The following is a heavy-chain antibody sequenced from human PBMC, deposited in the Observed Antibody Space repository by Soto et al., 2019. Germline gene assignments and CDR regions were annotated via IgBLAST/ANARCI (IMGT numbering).Heavy chain of an antibody. CDR1: GGSISSGDYY. V-gene: IGHV4-30-4*01. CDR2: IYYSGST. CDR3: ATQWGNSQDYYDSSGYMNYAFDI. Sequence: KPSETLSLTCTVSGGSISSGDYYWSWIRQPPGKGLEWIGYIYYSGSTYYNPSLKSRVTISVDTSKNQFSLKLSSVTAADTAVYYCATQWGNSQDYYDSSGYMNYAFDIWGQGTMVTVSS. D-gene: IGHD3-22*01. J-gene: IGHJ3*02.